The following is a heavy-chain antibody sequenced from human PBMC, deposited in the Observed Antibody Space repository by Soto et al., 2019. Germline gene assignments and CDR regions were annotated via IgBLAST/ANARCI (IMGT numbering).Heavy chain of an antibody. CDR3: AKDQTREAAPFSYYFDY. CDR1: GFTFSSYG. D-gene: IGHD6-6*01. CDR2: ISYDGSNK. J-gene: IGHJ4*02. Sequence: ESVGGVVPPGRSLRLSCAASGFTFSSYGMHWVRQAPGKGLEWVAVISYDGSNKYYADSVKGRFTISRDNSKNTLYLQMNSLRAEDTAVYYCAKDQTREAAPFSYYFDYWGQGTLVTVSS. V-gene: IGHV3-30*18.